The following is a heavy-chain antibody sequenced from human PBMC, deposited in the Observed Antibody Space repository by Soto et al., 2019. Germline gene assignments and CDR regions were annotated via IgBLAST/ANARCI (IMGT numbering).Heavy chain of an antibody. V-gene: IGHV3-48*02. CDR3: ARSPPDYYDSSGHDY. CDR2: ISSSSSTI. Sequence: GGSLRLSCAASGFTFSSYSMNWVRQAPGKGLEWVSYISSSSSTIYYADSVKGRFTISRDNAKNSLYLQMNSLRDEDTAVYYCARSPPDYYDSSGHDYWGQGTLVTVSS. CDR1: GFTFSSYS. D-gene: IGHD3-22*01. J-gene: IGHJ4*02.